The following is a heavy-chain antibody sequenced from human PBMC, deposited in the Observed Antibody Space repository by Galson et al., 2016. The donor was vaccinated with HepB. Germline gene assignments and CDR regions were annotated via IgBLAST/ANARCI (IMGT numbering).Heavy chain of an antibody. V-gene: IGHV4-39*01. Sequence: SETLSLTCAVSGDSISSSSYYWAWIRQPPGKGLEWIGSIFYAGKTFYTPSLKDRATISVDKSKNQFSLSLNSVTAADTAMYYCARLGWVTARFDPWGQGTLVTVSS. CDR3: ARLGWVTARFDP. CDR1: GDSISSSSYY. D-gene: IGHD2-21*02. J-gene: IGHJ5*02. CDR2: IFYAGKT.